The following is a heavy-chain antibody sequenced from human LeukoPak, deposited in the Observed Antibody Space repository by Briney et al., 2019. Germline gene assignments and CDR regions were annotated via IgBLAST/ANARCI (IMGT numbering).Heavy chain of an antibody. V-gene: IGHV3-23*01. CDR2: ISGSGSST. J-gene: IGHJ4*02. Sequence: GGSLRLSCAASGFTFSSYAMSWVRQAPGKGLEWVSGISGSGSSTYYADSVRGRFTISRDNSKNTLYLQMNSLKAEDTAVYYCAKPPSYYYDSSGFVLDYWGQGALVTVSS. CDR3: AKPPSYYYDSSGFVLDY. D-gene: IGHD3-22*01. CDR1: GFTFSSYA.